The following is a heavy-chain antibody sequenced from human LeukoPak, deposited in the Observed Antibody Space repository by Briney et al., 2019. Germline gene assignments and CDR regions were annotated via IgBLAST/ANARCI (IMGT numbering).Heavy chain of an antibody. J-gene: IGHJ4*02. D-gene: IGHD3-3*01. CDR1: GGTFGSYA. V-gene: IGHV1-69*05. CDR3: ARGAASPNGLEY. Sequence: ASVKVSCKASGGTFGSYAISWVRQAPGQGLEWMGGIIPIFGTANYAQKFQGRVTITTDESTSTAYMELSSLRSEDTAVYYCARGAASPNGLEYWGQGTLVTVSS. CDR2: IIPIFGTA.